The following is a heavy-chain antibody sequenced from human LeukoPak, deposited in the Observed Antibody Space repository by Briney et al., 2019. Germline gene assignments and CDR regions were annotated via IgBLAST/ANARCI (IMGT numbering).Heavy chain of an antibody. CDR1: GGSFSGYY. D-gene: IGHD2-2*01. CDR3: ARGPHLGDIVVVPAAIDFDY. CDR2: INHSGST. J-gene: IGHJ4*02. Sequence: SETLSLTCAAYGGSFSGYYWSWIRQPPGKGLEWIGEINHSGSTNYNPSLKSRVTISVDTSKNQFSLKLSSVTAADTAVYYCARGPHLGDIVVVPAAIDFDYWGQGTLVTVSS. V-gene: IGHV4-34*01.